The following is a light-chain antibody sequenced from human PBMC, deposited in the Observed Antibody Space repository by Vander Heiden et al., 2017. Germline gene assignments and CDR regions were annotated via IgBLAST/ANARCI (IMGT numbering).Light chain of an antibody. J-gene: IGKJ1*01. Sequence: DIVMTQSPDSLAVSLGERATINCKSSQSVLYSSNNKNYLALYQQKPGQPPKVLIYWASTRESGVPDRFSGSGSGTDFTLTISSLQAEDVAVYYCQQYYSTPWTFGQGTKVEIK. CDR1: QSVLYSSNNKNY. CDR3: QQYYSTPWT. CDR2: WAS. V-gene: IGKV4-1*01.